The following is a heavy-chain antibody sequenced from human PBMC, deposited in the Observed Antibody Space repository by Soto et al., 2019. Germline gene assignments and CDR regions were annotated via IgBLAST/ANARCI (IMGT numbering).Heavy chain of an antibody. CDR1: GGSISSGGYS. J-gene: IGHJ4*02. CDR2: IYHSGRT. CDR3: ARARGLGAVAVDY. V-gene: IGHV4-30-2*01. D-gene: IGHD6-19*01. Sequence: QLQLQESGSGLVKPSQTLSLTCAVSGGSISSGGYSWSWIRQPPGKGLEWIGYIYHSGRTYYNPSLNSRVTISVDRAKNQFSLKLSSVTAADTAVYYCARARGLGAVAVDYWGQGTLVTVSS.